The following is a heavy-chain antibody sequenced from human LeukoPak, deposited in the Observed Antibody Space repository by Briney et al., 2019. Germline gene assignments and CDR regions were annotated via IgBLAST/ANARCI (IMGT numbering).Heavy chain of an antibody. V-gene: IGHV3-23*01. CDR3: AKDRDYYGSGSYGDAFDI. D-gene: IGHD3-10*01. J-gene: IGHJ3*02. CDR2: ISGSGGST. CDR1: GFTVSSNY. Sequence: GGSLRLSCAASGFTVSSNYMSWVRQAPGKGLEWVSAISGSGGSTYYADSVKGRFTISRDNSKNTLYLQMNSLRAEDTAVYYCAKDRDYYGSGSYGDAFDIWGQGTMVTVSS.